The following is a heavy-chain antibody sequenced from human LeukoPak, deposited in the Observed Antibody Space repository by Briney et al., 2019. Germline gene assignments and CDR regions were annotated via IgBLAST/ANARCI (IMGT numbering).Heavy chain of an antibody. D-gene: IGHD6-13*01. CDR3: ARGGSSSWANDY. V-gene: IGHV3-74*01. CDR2: INTDESST. J-gene: IGHJ4*02. CDR1: GFTFSNYW. Sequence: GGSLRLSCAASGFTFSNYWMHWVRQAPGKGLVWVSRINTDESSTSYADSVKGRFTISRDNAKNSLYLQMNSLRAEDTAVYYCARGGSSSWANDYWGQGTLVTVSS.